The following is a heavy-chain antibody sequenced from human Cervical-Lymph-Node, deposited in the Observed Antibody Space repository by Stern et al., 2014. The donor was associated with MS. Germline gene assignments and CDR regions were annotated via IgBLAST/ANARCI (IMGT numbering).Heavy chain of an antibody. CDR2: INPYSGDT. CDR1: GYTFTDYY. CDR3: ARGRERGGNSAFDY. J-gene: IGHJ4*02. V-gene: IGHV1-2*06. Sequence: QVQLGQSGAEVKKPGASVTVSCTASGYTFTDYYMHWVRQAPGQGLDWMGRINPYSGDTTSAQNFQGRVTMTWDTSISTAYMELSGLRSDDTAIYYCARGRERGGNSAFDYWGQGTLVTVSS. D-gene: IGHD4-23*01.